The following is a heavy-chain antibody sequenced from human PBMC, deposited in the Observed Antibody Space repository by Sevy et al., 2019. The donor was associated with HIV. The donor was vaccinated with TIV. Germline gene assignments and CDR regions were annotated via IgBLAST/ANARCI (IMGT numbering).Heavy chain of an antibody. D-gene: IGHD3-9*01. CDR1: GYTFTGYY. CDR3: ARDQDILNGYSYYFDY. J-gene: IGHJ4*02. CDR2: INPNNGGT. Sequence: ASVKVSCQASGYTFTGYYMHWVRQAPGQGLEWMGWINPNNGGTNYAQKFQGRVTMTRDTSISTAYMELSRLRSDDTAVYYCARDQDILNGYSYYFDYWGQGTLVTVSS. V-gene: IGHV1-2*02.